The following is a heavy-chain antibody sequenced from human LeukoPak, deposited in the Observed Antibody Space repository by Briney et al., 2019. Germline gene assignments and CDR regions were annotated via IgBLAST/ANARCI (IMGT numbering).Heavy chain of an antibody. CDR1: GYTFTGFY. CDR2: INPNSGVT. D-gene: IGHD3-22*01. Sequence: VSVKVSCKASGYTFTGFYMHWVRQAPGQGLEWMGRINPNSGVTNYAQKFQGRVTMTRDTSISTAYMELSRLRSDDTAVFYCARSLITMIVVVPGYWGQGTLVTVSS. CDR3: ARSLITMIVVVPGY. J-gene: IGHJ4*02. V-gene: IGHV1-2*06.